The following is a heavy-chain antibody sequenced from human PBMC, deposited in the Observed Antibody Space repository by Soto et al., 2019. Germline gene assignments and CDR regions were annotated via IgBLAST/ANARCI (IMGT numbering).Heavy chain of an antibody. CDR3: ARDIGAAAGTRYYGMDV. Sequence: QTLSLTCAISGDSVSSNSAAWNWIRQSPSRGLEWLGRTYYRSKWYNDYAVSVKSRITINPDTSKNQFSLQLNSVTPEDTAVYYCARDIGAAAGTRYYGMDVWGQGTTVTVS. J-gene: IGHJ6*02. CDR1: GDSVSSNSAA. V-gene: IGHV6-1*01. CDR2: TYYRSKWYN. D-gene: IGHD6-13*01.